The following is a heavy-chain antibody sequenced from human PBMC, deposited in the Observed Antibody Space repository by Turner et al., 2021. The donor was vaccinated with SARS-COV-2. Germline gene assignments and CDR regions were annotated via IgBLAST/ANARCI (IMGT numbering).Heavy chain of an antibody. V-gene: IGHV3-48*01. CDR2: ITGNGDKI. Sequence: EVKLVQSGGGLVQPVGSLRLSCASSGFTFSSYTMNWVRQAPLKELELISFITGNGDKIYYAVSVRVLFTISRDNAKTSLFLQMNNLSAEDTAVYYCTSILGASWGQVSLFTVSS. CDR1: GFTFSSYT. J-gene: IGHJ4*02. CDR3: TSILGAS. D-gene: IGHD1-26*01.